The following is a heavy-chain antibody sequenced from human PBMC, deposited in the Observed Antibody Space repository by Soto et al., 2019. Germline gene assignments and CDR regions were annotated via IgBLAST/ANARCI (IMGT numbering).Heavy chain of an antibody. V-gene: IGHV3-23*01. CDR3: AKPYCSSASCYEVYWYFDL. CDR2: IRSSGAGT. Sequence: EVQLLESGGGLVQPGGSLRLSCAASGFTFSSYAMSWVRQAPGKGLEWVSAIRSSGAGTYHANPVKGRFTISRDNSKNTLHLQMDSLRAEDTAIYYCAKPYCSSASCYEVYWYFDLWGRGTLVTVSS. CDR1: GFTFSSYA. J-gene: IGHJ2*01. D-gene: IGHD2-2*01.